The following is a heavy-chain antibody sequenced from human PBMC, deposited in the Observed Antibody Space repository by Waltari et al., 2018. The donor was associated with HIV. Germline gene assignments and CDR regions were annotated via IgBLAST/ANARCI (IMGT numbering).Heavy chain of an antibody. Sequence: QVQLVQSGAEVKKPGASVKVSCKASGYTFSDYYTHWVRQAHGQGLEWMGWIDPNSGGTNYAQKFQGRVTMTRDTSTITAYIELSRLRSDDTAVYYCAREGFGFDYWGQGTLVTVSS. J-gene: IGHJ4*02. D-gene: IGHD3-16*01. CDR1: GYTFSDYY. CDR2: IDPNSGGT. V-gene: IGHV1-2*02. CDR3: AREGFGFDY.